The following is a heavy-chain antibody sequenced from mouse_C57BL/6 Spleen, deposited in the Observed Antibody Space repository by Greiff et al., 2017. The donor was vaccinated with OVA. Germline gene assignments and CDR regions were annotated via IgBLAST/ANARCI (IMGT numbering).Heavy chain of an antibody. CDR1: GYTFTDYY. V-gene: IGHV1-26*01. CDR2: INPNNGGT. D-gene: IGHD1-1*01. Sequence: EVQLQQSGPELVKPGASVKISCKASGYTFTDYYMNWVKQSHGKSLEWIGDINPNNGGTSYNQKFKGKATLTVDKSSSTAYMELRSLTSEDSAVYYCARGILYYGSSPPFCYWGQGTTLTVSS. CDR3: ARGILYYGSSPPFCY. J-gene: IGHJ2*01.